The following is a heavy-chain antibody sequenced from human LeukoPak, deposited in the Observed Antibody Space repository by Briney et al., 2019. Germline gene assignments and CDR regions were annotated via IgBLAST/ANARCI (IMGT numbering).Heavy chain of an antibody. CDR1: GGSISNRNYH. CDR2: ICSSGSA. V-gene: IGHV4-39*01. CDR3: ARLRRSRIAELDY. J-gene: IGHJ4*02. Sequence: SETLSLTCTVSGGSISNRNYHWGWIRQPPGKGLEWIGSICSSGSAYYNPSLKSRVTTSIDTSKNQFSLKLSSVTAADTAVYYCARLRRSRIAELDYWGQGTLVTVSS. D-gene: IGHD6-13*01.